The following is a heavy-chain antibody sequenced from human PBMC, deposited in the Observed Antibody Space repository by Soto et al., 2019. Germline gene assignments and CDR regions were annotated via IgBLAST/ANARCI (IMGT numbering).Heavy chain of an antibody. J-gene: IGHJ6*02. CDR2: IWYDGSNK. CDR3: ARVFFEPLVSDPYCMDV. CDR1: GFTFSSYG. D-gene: IGHD6-6*01. V-gene: IGHV3-33*01. Sequence: QVQLVESGGGVVQPGRSLRLSCAASGFTFSSYGMHWVRQAPGKGLEWVAVIWYDGSNKYYADSVKGRFTISRDNSKNTLYLQMNSLRAEDTAVYYCARVFFEPLVSDPYCMDVWGQGTTVTVSS.